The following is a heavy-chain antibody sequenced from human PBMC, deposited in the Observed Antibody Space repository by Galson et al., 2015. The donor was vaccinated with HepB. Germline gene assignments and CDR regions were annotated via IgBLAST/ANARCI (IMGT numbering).Heavy chain of an antibody. CDR2: ISYDGSNK. V-gene: IGHV3-30*18. CDR1: GSTFSSYG. J-gene: IGHJ3*02. Sequence: SLRLSCAASGSTFSSYGMHWVRQAPGKGLEWVAVISYDGSNKYYADSVKGRFTISRDNSKNTLYLQMNSLRAEDTAVYYCAKVSFGAFDIWGQGTMVTVSS. D-gene: IGHD1-26*01. CDR3: AKVSFGAFDI.